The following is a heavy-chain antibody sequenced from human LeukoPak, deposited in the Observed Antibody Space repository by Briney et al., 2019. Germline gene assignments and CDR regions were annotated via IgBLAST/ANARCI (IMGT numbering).Heavy chain of an antibody. CDR2: INPDGTEK. CDR3: AREGHYSSAWD. D-gene: IGHD6-19*01. J-gene: IGHJ4*02. Sequence: PGGSLRLSCVASGFTFNNYWMSWVRQAPGKGLEWVANINPDGTEKRYVDSVKGRFNISKDNAKNSVYLQMNSLRAEDTAVYYCAREGHYSSAWDWGQGTLVTVSS. V-gene: IGHV3-7*01. CDR1: GFTFNNYW.